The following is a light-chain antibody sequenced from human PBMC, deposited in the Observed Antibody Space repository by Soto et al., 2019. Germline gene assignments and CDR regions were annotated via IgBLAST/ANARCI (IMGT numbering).Light chain of an antibody. CDR1: QSISNW. J-gene: IGKJ1*01. CDR2: HAS. Sequence: IQFTQSPSTLPASVGDRVTLTCRASQSISNWLAWYQQKPGTAPKLLIYHASILETAVPSRFSGNGSGTEFTLTIRSLQPGDSATYYCQQYNSYSLGQGTKVDIK. V-gene: IGKV1-5*01. CDR3: QQYNSYS.